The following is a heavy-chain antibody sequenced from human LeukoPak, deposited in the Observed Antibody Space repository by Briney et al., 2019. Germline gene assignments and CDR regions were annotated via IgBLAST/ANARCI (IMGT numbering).Heavy chain of an antibody. V-gene: IGHV4-31*03. CDR1: GGSISSGGYY. CDR3: ARRKDEVTATFDY. D-gene: IGHD2-21*02. CDR2: IYYSGST. Sequence: SETLSLTCTVSGGSISSGGYYWSWIRQHPGKGLEWIGYIYYSGSTYYNPSLKSRVTISVDTSKNQFSLKVRGVTAADTAVYYCARRKDEVTATFDYWGQGILVTVSS. J-gene: IGHJ4*02.